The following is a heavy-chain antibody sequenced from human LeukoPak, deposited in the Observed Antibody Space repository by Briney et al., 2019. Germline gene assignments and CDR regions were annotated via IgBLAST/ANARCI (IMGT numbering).Heavy chain of an antibody. Sequence: PGGSLSLSCAASGFTFSSYAMSWVRQAPGKGLEWVGFIRSKAYGGTTEYAASVKGRFTISRDDSKSIAYLQMNSLKTEDTAVYYCTRPLYYDSSGYYYPFDYWGQGTLVTVSS. J-gene: IGHJ4*02. CDR1: GFTFSSYA. CDR2: IRSKAYGGTT. D-gene: IGHD3-22*01. V-gene: IGHV3-49*04. CDR3: TRPLYYDSSGYYYPFDY.